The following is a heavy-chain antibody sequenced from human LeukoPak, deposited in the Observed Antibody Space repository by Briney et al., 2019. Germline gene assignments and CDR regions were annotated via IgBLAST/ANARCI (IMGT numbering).Heavy chain of an antibody. Sequence: SQTLSLTCTVSGGSISSDGYYWSWIRQRPGQGLEWIGYIYYSGSTYYNPSLKSRVTISVDTSKNQFSLKLNSVTAADTAVYYCARTEYNWFDPWGQGTLVTVSS. D-gene: IGHD2-21*02. CDR1: GGSISSDGYY. V-gene: IGHV4-31*03. CDR2: IYYSGST. J-gene: IGHJ5*02. CDR3: ARTEYNWFDP.